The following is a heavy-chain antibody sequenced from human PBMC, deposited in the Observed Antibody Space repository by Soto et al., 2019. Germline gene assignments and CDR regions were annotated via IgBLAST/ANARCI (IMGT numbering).Heavy chain of an antibody. J-gene: IGHJ6*02. CDR1: GYTFTSYG. Sequence: ASVKVSCKASGYTFTSYGISWVRQAPGQGLEWMGWISAYNGNTNYAQKLQGRVTMTTDTSTSTAYMELRSLRSDDTAVYYCARDQTARSYYYYGMDVWGQGTTVTVSS. CDR2: ISAYNGNT. D-gene: IGHD6-25*01. V-gene: IGHV1-18*04. CDR3: ARDQTARSYYYYGMDV.